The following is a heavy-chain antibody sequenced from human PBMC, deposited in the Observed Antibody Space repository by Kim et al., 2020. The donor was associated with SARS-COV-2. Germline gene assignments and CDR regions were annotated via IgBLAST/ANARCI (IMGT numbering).Heavy chain of an antibody. D-gene: IGHD3-22*01. Sequence: SETLSLTCTVSGDSISSGNYYWSWIRQPPGKGPEWIGYIYYSGSTYYNPSLKSRVTISIDTSKNQFSLKLRSVTAADTAVYYCARASRELSYYDSSGEAHFDYWGQGTLVTVSS. CDR3: ARASRELSYYDSSGEAHFDY. J-gene: IGHJ4*02. CDR1: GDSISSGNYY. V-gene: IGHV4-30-4*01. CDR2: IYYSGST.